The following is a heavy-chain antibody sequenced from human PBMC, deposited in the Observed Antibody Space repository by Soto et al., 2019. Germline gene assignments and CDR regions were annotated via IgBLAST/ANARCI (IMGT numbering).Heavy chain of an antibody. CDR1: GFSLDASAVG. V-gene: IGHV2-5*02. J-gene: IGHJ3*01. CDR2: IYWDDDK. Sequence: QITLRETGPTLVKPTQTLTLTCTFSGFSLDASAVGVGWIRQPPGKALEWLALIYWDDDKRYNPSLKSRLTHPDDSSKVLLLFTIHNFDRVDILTHVFAHGGKSESVYVADALGYWGQWRRFNVTS. CDR3: AHGGKSESVYVADALGY. D-gene: IGHD2-15*01.